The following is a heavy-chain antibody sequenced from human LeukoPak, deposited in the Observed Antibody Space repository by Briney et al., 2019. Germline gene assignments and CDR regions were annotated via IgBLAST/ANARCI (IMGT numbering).Heavy chain of an antibody. Sequence: ASVKVSCKASGYTFTGYYMHWVRQAPGQGLEWMGWINPSSGGTNYAQKFQGRVAMTRDTSISTAYMELSRLRSDDTAVYYRAREFRSRLIAVGGYWGQGTLVTVSS. CDR2: INPSSGGT. V-gene: IGHV1-2*02. CDR1: GYTFTGYY. CDR3: AREFRSRLIAVGGY. D-gene: IGHD6-19*01. J-gene: IGHJ4*02.